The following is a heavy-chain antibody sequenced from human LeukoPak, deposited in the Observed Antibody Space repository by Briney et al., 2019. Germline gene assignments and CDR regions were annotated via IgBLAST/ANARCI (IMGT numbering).Heavy chain of an antibody. D-gene: IGHD3-9*01. Sequence: GGSLRLSCAASGFTFSSYAMSWVRQAPGKGLEWVSAISGSGGSTYYADSVKGRFTISRDNSKNTLYLQMNSLRAEDTAVDYCAKDRRYFDWPEIGLDYWGQGTLVTVSS. V-gene: IGHV3-23*01. CDR3: AKDRRYFDWPEIGLDY. J-gene: IGHJ4*02. CDR2: ISGSGGST. CDR1: GFTFSSYA.